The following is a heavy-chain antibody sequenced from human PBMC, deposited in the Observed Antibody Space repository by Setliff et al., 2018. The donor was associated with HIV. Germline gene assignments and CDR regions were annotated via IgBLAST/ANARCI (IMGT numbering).Heavy chain of an antibody. CDR1: GGSISSGSYY. Sequence: PSETLSLTCTVSGGSISSGSYYWNWIRQPAGKGLEWIGRIYTSGSTNYNPSLKSRVTISVDTSKNHFSLKLTSVTAADTAVYYCARGDYYDSSGYEGLDSWGQGTLVTVSS. D-gene: IGHD3-22*01. V-gene: IGHV4-61*02. CDR2: IYTSGST. J-gene: IGHJ4*02. CDR3: ARGDYYDSSGYEGLDS.